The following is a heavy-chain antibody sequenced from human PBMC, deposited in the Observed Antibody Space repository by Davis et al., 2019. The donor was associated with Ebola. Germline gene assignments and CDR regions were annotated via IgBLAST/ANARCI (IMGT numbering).Heavy chain of an antibody. CDR1: GGSLSSGDYF. D-gene: IGHD4-17*01. CDR3: ARDRHGDYGWFDP. Sequence: MPSETLSLTCTVSGGSLSSGDYFWSWIRQPPGKGLEWIGYIYYRGTTYYNPSLKSRVTISVDTSKNQFSLKLSSVTAADTAVYYCARDRHGDYGWFDPWGQGTLVTVSS. J-gene: IGHJ5*02. CDR2: IYYRGTT. V-gene: IGHV4-30-4*01.